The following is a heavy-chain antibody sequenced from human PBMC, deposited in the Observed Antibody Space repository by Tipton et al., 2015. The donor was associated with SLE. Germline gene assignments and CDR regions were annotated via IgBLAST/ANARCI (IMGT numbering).Heavy chain of an antibody. CDR1: GGSISSYY. CDR2: IYYSGST. V-gene: IGHV4-59*12. CDR3: ARVGGYGDYYFDY. J-gene: IGHJ4*02. Sequence: LRLSCTVSGGSISSYYWSWIRQPPGKGLEWIGYIYYSGSTNYNPSLKSRVTISVDTSKNQFSLKLSSVTAADTAVYYCARVGGYGDYYFDYWGQGTLVTVSS. D-gene: IGHD4-17*01.